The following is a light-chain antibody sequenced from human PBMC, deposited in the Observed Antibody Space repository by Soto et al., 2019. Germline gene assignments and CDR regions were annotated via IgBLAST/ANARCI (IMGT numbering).Light chain of an antibody. CDR2: GAS. J-gene: IGKJ2*01. CDR1: QSVSSK. CDR3: QQYNNWPPYT. V-gene: IGKV3-15*01. Sequence: EIVMTQSPATLSVSLGERATLSCRASQSVSSKLAWYQQKPGQAPRLLIYGASTRATGIPARFSGSGSGTEFTLTISSLQSEDFAIYHCQQYNNWPPYTFGQGTKLEIE.